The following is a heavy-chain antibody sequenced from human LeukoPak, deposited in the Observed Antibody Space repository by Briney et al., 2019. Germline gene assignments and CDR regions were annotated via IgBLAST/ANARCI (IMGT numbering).Heavy chain of an antibody. D-gene: IGHD3-10*01. CDR1: GYTFTGYY. J-gene: IGHJ3*02. Sequence: ASVEVSCKASGYTFTGYYMHWVRQAPGQGLEWMGRINPNSGGTNYAQKFQGRVTMTRDTSISTAYMELSRLRSDDTAVYYCARDSRFGDAFDIWGQGTMVTVSS. V-gene: IGHV1-2*06. CDR2: INPNSGGT. CDR3: ARDSRFGDAFDI.